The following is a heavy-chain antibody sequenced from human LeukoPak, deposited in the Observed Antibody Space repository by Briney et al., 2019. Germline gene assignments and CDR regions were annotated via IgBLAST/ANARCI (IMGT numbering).Heavy chain of an antibody. CDR1: EFDFSSHA. CDR3: AKVVRGYYYDSSGYYYFDY. CDR2: ISISGSKT. V-gene: IGHV3-23*01. D-gene: IGHD3-22*01. J-gene: IGHJ4*02. Sequence: GGSLRLSCAASEFDFSSHAMTWVRQAPGKGLEWVSAISISGSKTYYADSVKGRFTISRDNSKNTLYLQMNSLRAEDTAVYYCAKVVRGYYYDSSGYYYFDYWGQGTLVTVSS.